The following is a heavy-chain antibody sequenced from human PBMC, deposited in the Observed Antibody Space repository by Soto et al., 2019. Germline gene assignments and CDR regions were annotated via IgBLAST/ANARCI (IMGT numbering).Heavy chain of an antibody. CDR3: AREADILNWFDP. CDR2: ISSSSSTI. Sequence: GGSLRLSCAGSGFIFTNAWMNWVRQAPGKGLEWVSYISSSSSTIYYADSVKGRFTISRDNAKNSLYLQMNSLRAEDTAVYYCAREADILNWFDPWGQGTLVTVSS. CDR1: GFIFTNAW. D-gene: IGHD3-9*01. J-gene: IGHJ5*02. V-gene: IGHV3-48*01.